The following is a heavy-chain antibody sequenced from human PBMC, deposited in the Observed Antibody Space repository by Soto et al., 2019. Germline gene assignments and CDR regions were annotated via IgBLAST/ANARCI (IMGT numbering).Heavy chain of an antibody. J-gene: IGHJ6*02. V-gene: IGHV1-8*01. CDR3: ERPGYSRSCNYYSYYGMDV. CDR2: MNPNSGNT. D-gene: IGHD6-13*01. CDR1: GYTFTSYE. Sequence: GASVKVSCKASGYTFTSYEINWVRQATGQGLEWMGWMNPNSGNTGYAQKFQGRVTMTRNTSISTAYMELSSLRSEDTAVYYCERPGYSRSCNYYSYYGMDVWGQVNTVTV.